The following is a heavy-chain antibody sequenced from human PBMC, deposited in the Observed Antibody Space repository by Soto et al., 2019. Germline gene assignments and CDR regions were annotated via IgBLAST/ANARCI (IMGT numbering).Heavy chain of an antibody. CDR1: GFTFSSYA. V-gene: IGHV3-23*01. Sequence: GGSLRLSCAASGFTFSSYAMSWVRQAPGKGLEWVSAISGSGGSTYYADSVKGRFTNSRDNSKSTLYLQINNLIAEDTAVYYCAKTAQDYDFWSGYYSSDYWGQGTLVTVSS. CDR2: ISGSGGST. D-gene: IGHD3-3*01. CDR3: AKTAQDYDFWSGYYSSDY. J-gene: IGHJ4*02.